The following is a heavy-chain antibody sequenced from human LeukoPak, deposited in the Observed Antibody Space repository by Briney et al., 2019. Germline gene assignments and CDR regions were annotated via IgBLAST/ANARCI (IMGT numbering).Heavy chain of an antibody. Sequence: DGSLPLSCAASGFTFSSYAMSWVRQAPGKGLEWVSAISGSGGSTYYADSVKGQFTISKDNSKNTLYLQMNSLRAEDTAVYYCAKSSMVRGVCYPFDYWARDNVDTVSS. J-gene: IGHJ4*02. D-gene: IGHD3-10*01. V-gene: IGHV3-23*01. CDR2: ISGSGGST. CDR3: AKSSMVRGVCYPFDY. CDR1: GFTFSSYA.